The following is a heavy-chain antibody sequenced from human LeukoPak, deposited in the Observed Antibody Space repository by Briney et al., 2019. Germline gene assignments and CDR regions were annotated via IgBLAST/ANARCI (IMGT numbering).Heavy chain of an antibody. CDR1: GFTVSSSY. Sequence: GGSLRLSCAASGFTVSSSYMSWVRQAPGKGLEWVSVIYSGGSTYYADSVKGRFTISRDTSKNTLYLQVNSLRAEDTAVYYCARGGGYYPIDYWGQGTLVTVSS. J-gene: IGHJ4*02. V-gene: IGHV3-53*01. D-gene: IGHD2-15*01. CDR3: ARGGGYYPIDY. CDR2: IYSGGST.